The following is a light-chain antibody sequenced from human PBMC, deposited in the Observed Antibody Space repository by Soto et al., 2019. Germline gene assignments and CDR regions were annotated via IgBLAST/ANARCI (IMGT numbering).Light chain of an antibody. CDR2: SNN. Sequence: QSVLTQPPPASGAPGQRVTISCTGSSSNIGAGYDVHWYQRLPGTSPKVLIFSNNNRPSGVPVRFSGSKSGTSASLAITGLQAEDEADYSCQSYDSSLSGSYVFGTGTEVTVL. J-gene: IGLJ1*01. CDR3: QSYDSSLSGSYV. V-gene: IGLV1-40*01. CDR1: SSNIGAGYD.